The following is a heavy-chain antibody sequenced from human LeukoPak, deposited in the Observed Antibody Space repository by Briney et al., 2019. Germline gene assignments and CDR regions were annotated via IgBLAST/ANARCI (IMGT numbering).Heavy chain of an antibody. CDR2: MSGSGGST. Sequence: PGGSLRLSCAASGFTFRSYAMRWVRQAPGKGVEGVLAMSGSGGSTYYADSVKGGFTISRDNSKNTLYLQMNSLRAEDTAVYYCVEYYDSSVPFDYWGQGTLVTVSS. CDR1: GFTFRSYA. V-gene: IGHV3-23*01. CDR3: VEYYDSSVPFDY. J-gene: IGHJ4*02. D-gene: IGHD3-22*01.